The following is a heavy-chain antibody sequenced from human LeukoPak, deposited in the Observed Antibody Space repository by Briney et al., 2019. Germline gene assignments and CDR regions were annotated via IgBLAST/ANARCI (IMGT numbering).Heavy chain of an antibody. CDR3: ARDRRGYNLVWWFDP. CDR1: GGFISSSSYY. D-gene: IGHD5-24*01. J-gene: IGHJ5*02. Sequence: PSETLSLTCTVSGGFISSSSYYWGWIGQPPGKGLEWIGSIYYSGSTYYNPSLKSRVTISVDTSKNQFSLKLSSVTAADTAVYYCARDRRGYNLVWWFDPWGQGTLVTVSS. CDR2: IYYSGST. V-gene: IGHV4-39*07.